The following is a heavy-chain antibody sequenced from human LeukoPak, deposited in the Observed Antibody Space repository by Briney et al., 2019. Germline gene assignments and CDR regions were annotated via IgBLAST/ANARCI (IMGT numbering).Heavy chain of an antibody. D-gene: IGHD2-15*01. V-gene: IGHV1-2*02. CDR1: GYTFIGYF. Sequence: ASVKVSCKTSGYTFIGYFIHWVRQAPGQGLEWMGWIDPNSGETKFAKKFQGRVTLTRDTTTTTVYMESNSLKSDDTAVYFCARVRGGYCTGDRCYGDFFFDNWGQGTLVTVTS. CDR3: ARVRGGYCTGDRCYGDFFFDN. J-gene: IGHJ4*02. CDR2: IDPNSGET.